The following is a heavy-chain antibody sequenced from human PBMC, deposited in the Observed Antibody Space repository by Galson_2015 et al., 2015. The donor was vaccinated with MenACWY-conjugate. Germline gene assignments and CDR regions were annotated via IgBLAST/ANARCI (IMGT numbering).Heavy chain of an antibody. Sequence: SVKVSCKASGYTFTIYGISWVRQAPGQGLEWMGWISADNGNTNYAQKLQGRVTMTTDTSTSTAYMELRSLRSDDTAVYYCAIGAWYSSGWYACDYWGQGTLVTVSS. D-gene: IGHD6-19*01. CDR3: AIGAWYSSGWYACDY. CDR1: GYTFTIYG. V-gene: IGHV1-18*01. J-gene: IGHJ4*02. CDR2: ISADNGNT.